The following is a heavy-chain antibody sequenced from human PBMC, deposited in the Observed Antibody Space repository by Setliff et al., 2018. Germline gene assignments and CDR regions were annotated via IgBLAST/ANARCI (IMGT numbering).Heavy chain of an antibody. Sequence: PGGSLRLSCAASGFTFTTYWMNWVRQAPGKGLEWVATIKQDGSQKYYVDPVKGRFTISRDNAKNSLFLQMDSLRDEDTAVYYCTGGAGWLITSWGQGTLVTVSS. D-gene: IGHD3-16*01. J-gene: IGHJ5*02. CDR2: IKQDGSQK. V-gene: IGHV3-7*01. CDR1: GFTFTTYW. CDR3: TGGAGWLITS.